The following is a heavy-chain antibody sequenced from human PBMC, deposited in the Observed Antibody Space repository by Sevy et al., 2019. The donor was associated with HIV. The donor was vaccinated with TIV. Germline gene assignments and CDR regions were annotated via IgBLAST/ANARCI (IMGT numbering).Heavy chain of an antibody. CDR1: GFTFSNAW. J-gene: IGHJ4*02. D-gene: IGHD3-9*01. CDR3: TTGPTTYYDILTGYFNLDY. V-gene: IGHV3-15*07. CDR2: IKSKTDGGTT. Sequence: GGSLRLSCAASGFTFSNAWMSWVRQAPGKGLEWVGRIKSKTDGGTTDYAAPVKGRFTISRDDSKNTLYLQMNSLKTEDTAVYYCTTGPTTYYDILTGYFNLDYWGQGTLVTVSS.